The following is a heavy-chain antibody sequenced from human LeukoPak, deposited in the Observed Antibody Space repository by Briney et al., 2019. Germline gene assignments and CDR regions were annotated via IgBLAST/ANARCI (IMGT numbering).Heavy chain of an antibody. CDR3: ARDRKQQRVGGISWFDP. J-gene: IGHJ5*02. D-gene: IGHD6-13*01. Sequence: PSETLSLTCAVYGGSFSGYYWSWIRQPPGKGLEWIGEINHSGSTYYNPSLKSRVTISVDTSKNQFSLKLSSVTAADTAVYYCARDRKQQRVGGISWFDPWGQGTLVTVSS. CDR2: INHSGST. CDR1: GGSFSGYY. V-gene: IGHV4-34*01.